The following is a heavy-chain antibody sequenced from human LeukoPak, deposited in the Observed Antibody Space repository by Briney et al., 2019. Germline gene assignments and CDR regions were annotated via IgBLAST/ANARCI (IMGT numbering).Heavy chain of an antibody. Sequence: GRSLRLSCAAPGFTFSSYGMHWVRQAPGKGLEWVAFIRYDGSNKYYADSVKGRFTISRDNSKNTLYLQMNSLRAEDTAVYYCAKDRLRITIFGVVTTEDYMDVWGKGTTVTVSS. CDR3: AKDRLRITIFGVVTTEDYMDV. CDR2: IRYDGSNK. CDR1: GFTFSSYG. J-gene: IGHJ6*03. V-gene: IGHV3-30*02. D-gene: IGHD3-3*01.